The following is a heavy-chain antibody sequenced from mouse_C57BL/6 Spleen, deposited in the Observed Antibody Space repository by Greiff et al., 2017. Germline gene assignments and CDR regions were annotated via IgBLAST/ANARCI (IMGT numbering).Heavy chain of an antibody. Sequence: VQLQQPGAELVLPGASVKLSCTASGYTFTSYWMHWVQQRPGQGLEWIGEIDPSDSYTNYHQKFKGKFTLTVDKSSSTAYLQLSSLTSEDSAGYDCARSGHQGSFAYWGQGTLVTVPA. CDR1: GYTFTSYW. J-gene: IGHJ3*01. D-gene: IGHD3-3*01. CDR2: IDPSDSYT. CDR3: ARSGHQGSFAY. V-gene: IGHV1-69*01.